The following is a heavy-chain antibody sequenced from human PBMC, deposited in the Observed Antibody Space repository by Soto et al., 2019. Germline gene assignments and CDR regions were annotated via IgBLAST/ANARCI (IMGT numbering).Heavy chain of an antibody. Sequence: SETLSLTCTVSGGSISSGGYYWSWIRQHPGKGLEWIGYIYYSGSTYYNPSLKSRVTISVDTSKNQFSLKLSSVTAADTAVYYCARDDRSGLYGMDVWGQGTTVT. J-gene: IGHJ6*02. CDR2: IYYSGST. CDR3: ARDDRSGLYGMDV. CDR1: GGSISSGGYY. D-gene: IGHD3-10*01. V-gene: IGHV4-31*03.